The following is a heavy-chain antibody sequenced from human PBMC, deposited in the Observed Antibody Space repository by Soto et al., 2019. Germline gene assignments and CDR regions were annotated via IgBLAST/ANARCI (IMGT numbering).Heavy chain of an antibody. Sequence: GGSLRLSCAASGFTFSSYWMHWVRQAPGKGLVWVSRINSDGSSTSYADSVKGRFTISRDNAKNRLYLQMNSLRAEDTAVYYCARAGKQYQLLFPEDAFDIWGQGTMVTVSS. V-gene: IGHV3-74*01. D-gene: IGHD2-2*01. J-gene: IGHJ3*02. CDR2: INSDGSST. CDR3: ARAGKQYQLLFPEDAFDI. CDR1: GFTFSSYW.